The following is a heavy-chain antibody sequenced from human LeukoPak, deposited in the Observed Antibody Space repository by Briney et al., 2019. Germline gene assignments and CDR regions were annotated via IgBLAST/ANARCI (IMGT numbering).Heavy chain of an antibody. CDR2: IYNTGST. V-gene: IGHV3-66*03. CDR3: AKRIQQQYYFDY. J-gene: IGHJ4*02. Sequence: GGSLRLSCAASGFTVSNNFMSWVRQAPGKGLEWVCTIYNTGSTYYADSVAGRFTISRDNSQNTLYLQMNNLRAEDTAVYYCAKRIQQQYYFDYWGQGTLVTVSS. CDR1: GFTVSNNF. D-gene: IGHD6-13*01.